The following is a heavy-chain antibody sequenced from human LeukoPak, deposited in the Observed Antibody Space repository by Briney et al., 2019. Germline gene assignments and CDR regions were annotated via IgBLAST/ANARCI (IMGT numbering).Heavy chain of an antibody. CDR3: ARSGDSSGWPTYYFDY. D-gene: IGHD6-19*01. J-gene: IGHJ4*02. V-gene: IGHV1-2*04. CDR1: GYTFTGYY. CDR2: INPNSGGT. Sequence: ASVKVSCKASGYTFTGYYMHWVRQAPGQGLEWMGWINPNSGGTNYAQKFQGWVTMTRDTSISTAYMELSGLRSDDTAVYYCARSGDSSGWPTYYFDYWGQGTLVTVSS.